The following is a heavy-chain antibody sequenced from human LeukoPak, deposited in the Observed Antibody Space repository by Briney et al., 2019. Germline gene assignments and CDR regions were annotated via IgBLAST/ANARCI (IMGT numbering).Heavy chain of an antibody. CDR2: IIPIFGP. J-gene: IGHJ4*02. V-gene: IGHV1-69*01. CDR3: ATGKDRSGYYYSLDY. D-gene: IGHD3-22*01. CDR1: GGTFSTFP. Sequence: GSSVKVPCKASGGTFSTFPISWVRQAPGQGLEWIGEIIPIFGPNYAQKFQGRATISADLATATAYMELSSLTSEDTSVYYCATGKDRSGYYYSLDYWGQGTLVAVSS.